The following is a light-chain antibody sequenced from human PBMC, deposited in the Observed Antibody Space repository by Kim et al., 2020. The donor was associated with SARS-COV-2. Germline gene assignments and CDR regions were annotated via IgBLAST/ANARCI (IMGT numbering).Light chain of an antibody. V-gene: IGKV3-15*01. Sequence: EIVMTQSPATLSVSPGERVILSCRASQTVSVDLAWYQQKPGQAPRLLIFAASASATGSPGRFSGSGSGTEFTLTIISLQSEDFALYYCQQYHYWPRGTFGQGTKVDIK. CDR2: AAS. CDR1: QTVSVD. CDR3: QQYHYWPRGT. J-gene: IGKJ1*01.